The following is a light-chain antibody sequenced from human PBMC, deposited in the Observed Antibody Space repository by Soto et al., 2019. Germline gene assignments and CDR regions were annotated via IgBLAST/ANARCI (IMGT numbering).Light chain of an antibody. CDR1: SSDVGGYNY. J-gene: IGLJ1*01. CDR3: SSYTSSSTLRGV. Sequence: QSVLTHPAPLSGSPGQSITISCTGTSSDVGGYNYVSWYQQHPGKAPKLMIYEVSNRPSGVSNRFSGSKSGNTASLTISGLQAEDEADYYCSSYTSSSTLRGVFGTGTKVTVL. CDR2: EVS. V-gene: IGLV2-14*01.